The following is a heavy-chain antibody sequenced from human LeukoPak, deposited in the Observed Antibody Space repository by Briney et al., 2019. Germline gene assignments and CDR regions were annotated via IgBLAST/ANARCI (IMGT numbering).Heavy chain of an antibody. CDR1: GYTFTGYY. V-gene: IGHV1-2*02. CDR2: INPNSGGT. CDR3: ARETLGYCSSTSCPGWFDP. J-gene: IGHJ5*02. D-gene: IGHD2-2*01. Sequence: ASVKVSCKASGYTFTGYYMHWVRQAPGQGLEWMGWINPNSGGTNYAQKFQGRVTMTRDTSTSTAYMELSRLRSDDTAVYYCARETLGYCSSTSCPGWFDPWGQGTLVTVSS.